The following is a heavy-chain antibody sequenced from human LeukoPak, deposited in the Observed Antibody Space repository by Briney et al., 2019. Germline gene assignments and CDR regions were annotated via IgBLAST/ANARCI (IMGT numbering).Heavy chain of an antibody. CDR2: ISAYNGNT. J-gene: IGHJ3*02. D-gene: IGHD4-17*01. CDR3: ARASDGDYGGAFDI. CDR1: GCTFTSYG. Sequence: ASVKVSCKASGCTFTSYGISWVRQAPGQGLEWMGWISAYNGNTNYAQKLQGRVTMTTDTSTSTAYMELRSLRSDDTAVYYCARASDGDYGGAFDIWGQGTMVTVSS. V-gene: IGHV1-18*01.